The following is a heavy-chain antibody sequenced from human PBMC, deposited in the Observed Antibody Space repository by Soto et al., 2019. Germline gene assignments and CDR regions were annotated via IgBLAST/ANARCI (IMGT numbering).Heavy chain of an antibody. J-gene: IGHJ4*02. CDR1: GGSISSGGYY. Sequence: SETLSLTCTVSGGSISSGGYYWSWIRQHPGKGLEWIGYIYYSGTTYYNPSLKSRVTISVDTSKNQFSLHLSSVTAADTAVYYCARHAAYDSVWGKSDGSDYWGQGTLVTVSS. D-gene: IGHD3-16*01. V-gene: IGHV4-31*03. CDR2: IYYSGTT. CDR3: ARHAAYDSVWGKSDGSDY.